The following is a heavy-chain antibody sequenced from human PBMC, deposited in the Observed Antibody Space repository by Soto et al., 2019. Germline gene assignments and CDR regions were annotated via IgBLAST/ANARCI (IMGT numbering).Heavy chain of an antibody. V-gene: IGHV4-30-2*01. J-gene: IGHJ4*02. CDR2: IYHSGST. D-gene: IGHD5-18*01. CDR3: DRVPDTAMVIDY. CDR1: GGSISSGGYS. Sequence: SETLSLTCAGSGGSISSGGYSWSWIRQPPGKGLEWIGYIYHSGSTYYNPSLKSRVTISVDRSKNQFSLKLSSVTAADTAVYSCDRVPDTAMVIDYWGQGTLVPVSS.